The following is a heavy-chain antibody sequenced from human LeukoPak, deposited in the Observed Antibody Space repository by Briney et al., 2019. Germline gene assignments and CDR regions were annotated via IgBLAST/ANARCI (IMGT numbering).Heavy chain of an antibody. CDR2: IIPVFHTA. V-gene: IGHV1-69*05. CDR3: ARDYNFDSSPYDDGLDI. J-gene: IGHJ3*02. D-gene: IGHD3-22*01. CDR1: GESFSSHG. Sequence: SVKVSCKTSGESFSSHGISWVRQAPGQGLEWMGGIIPVFHTAKYAQNFQDRLTITTDESTDTVYMELSSLRSKDTAVYYCARDYNFDSSPYDDGLDIWGQGTMVTVSS.